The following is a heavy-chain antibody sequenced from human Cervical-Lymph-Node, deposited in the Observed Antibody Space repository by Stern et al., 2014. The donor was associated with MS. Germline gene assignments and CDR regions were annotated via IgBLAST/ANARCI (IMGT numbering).Heavy chain of an antibody. J-gene: IGHJ4*02. D-gene: IGHD1-26*01. Sequence: ESGGGLAQPGGSLRLSCAGSGFTFSDYAMSWVRQAPGKGLEWVAGISGSGGSTYYAASVQGRFNISRDKSMDTMYLQMSSLRVDDTAVYYCAKGSRIVGSTEFDSWGQGTLVTVSS. V-gene: IGHV3-23*01. CDR1: GFTFSDYA. CDR3: AKGSRIVGSTEFDS. CDR2: ISGSGGST.